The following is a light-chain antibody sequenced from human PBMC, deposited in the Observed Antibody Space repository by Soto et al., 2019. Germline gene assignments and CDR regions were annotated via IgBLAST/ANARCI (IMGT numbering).Light chain of an antibody. V-gene: IGLV1-51*02. CDR1: SSNIGAGY. CDR3: GTWDSSLSAYV. J-gene: IGLJ1*01. Sequence: QSVLTQPPSVSGAPGQRVTISCNGSSSNIGAGYAVHWYQQLPGTAPKLLIYENNKRPSGVPDRFSGSKSGTSATLGITGLQTGDEADYYCGTWDSSLSAYVCGTGTKVTVL. CDR2: ENN.